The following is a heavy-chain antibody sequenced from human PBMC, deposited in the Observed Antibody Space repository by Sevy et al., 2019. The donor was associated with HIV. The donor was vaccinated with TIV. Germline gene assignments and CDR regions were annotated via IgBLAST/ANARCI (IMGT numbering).Heavy chain of an antibody. CDR2: IYYSGSA. CDR3: ARLMIFGVLTDNWFDP. V-gene: IGHV4-39*01. D-gene: IGHD3-3*01. J-gene: IGHJ5*02. Sequence: SETLSLTCTVSGGSISSNNYYWVWIRQPPGKGLDWIGSIYYSGSAYYNPSLMSRITISVDTSKNQFSLRLSSVTAADTAVYYCARLMIFGVLTDNWFDPWGQGTLVTVSS. CDR1: GGSISSNNYY.